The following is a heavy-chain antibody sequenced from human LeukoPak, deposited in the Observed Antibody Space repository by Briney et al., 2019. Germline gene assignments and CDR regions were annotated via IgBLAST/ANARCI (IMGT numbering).Heavy chain of an antibody. V-gene: IGHV1-69*05. CDR2: IIPIFGTA. CDR3: ARDRTSYYMLYSFDY. Sequence: ASVKVSCKASGGTFSRYAISWVRQAPGQGLEWMGRIIPIFGTANYAQKFQGRVTITTDESTSTAYMELSSLRSEDTAVYYCARDRTSYYMLYSFDYWGRGTLVTVSS. CDR1: GGTFSRYA. J-gene: IGHJ4*02. D-gene: IGHD1-26*01.